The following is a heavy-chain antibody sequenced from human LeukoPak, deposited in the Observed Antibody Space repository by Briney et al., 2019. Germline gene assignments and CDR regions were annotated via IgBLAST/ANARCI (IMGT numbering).Heavy chain of an antibody. CDR1: GGSISSSSYY. CDR3: ATSKWFGIETEY. D-gene: IGHD3-10*01. CDR2: IYYSGST. J-gene: IGHJ4*02. Sequence: PSETLSLTCTVSGGSISSSSYYWGWIRQPPGKGLEWIGSIYYSGSTYYNPSLKSRVTISVDTSKNQFSLKLSSVTAADTAVYYCATSKWFGIETEYWGQGTLVTVSS. V-gene: IGHV4-39*01.